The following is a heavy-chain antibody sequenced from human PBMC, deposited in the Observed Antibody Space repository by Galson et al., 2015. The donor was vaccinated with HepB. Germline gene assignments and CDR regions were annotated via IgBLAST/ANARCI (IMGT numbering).Heavy chain of an antibody. CDR1: GFTYNTYA. CDR3: ARGACSTSNCFPVDH. Sequence: SLRLSCAASGFTYNTYAMDWVRQSPGKGLELVPSNSGRAQSTDYAEPVKGRFIISRDNSKNTVYLQINSLRVEDTAVYYCARGACSTSNCFPVDHWGQGNLVTVSS. CDR2: NSGRAQST. D-gene: IGHD2-2*01. J-gene: IGHJ4*02. V-gene: IGHV3-23*01.